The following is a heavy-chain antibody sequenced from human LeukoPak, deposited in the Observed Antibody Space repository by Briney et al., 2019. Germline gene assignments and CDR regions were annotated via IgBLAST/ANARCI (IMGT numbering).Heavy chain of an antibody. J-gene: IGHJ4*02. D-gene: IGHD1-26*01. V-gene: IGHV1-18*01. CDR1: GYTSTSYG. CDR2: ISAYNGNT. Sequence: ASVKVSCKASGYTSTSYGISWVRQAPGQGLEWMGWISAYNGNTNYAQKLQGRVTMTTDTSTSTAYMELRSLRSDDTAMYYCARDLKGSGSYFGYFDYWGQGTLVTVSS. CDR3: ARDLKGSGSYFGYFDY.